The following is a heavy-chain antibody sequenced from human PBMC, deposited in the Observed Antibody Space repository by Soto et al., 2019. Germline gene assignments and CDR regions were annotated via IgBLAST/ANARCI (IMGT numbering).Heavy chain of an antibody. V-gene: IGHV4-34*01. CDR3: ARATTSTVVTPYYFDC. Sequence: SETLSLTCAVYGGSFSGYYWSWIRQPPGKGLEWIGEINHSGSTNYNPSLKSRVTISVDTSKNQFSLKLSSVTAADTAVYYCARATTSTVVTPYYFDCWGQGTLVTVSS. D-gene: IGHD4-17*01. CDR2: INHSGST. CDR1: GGSFSGYY. J-gene: IGHJ4*02.